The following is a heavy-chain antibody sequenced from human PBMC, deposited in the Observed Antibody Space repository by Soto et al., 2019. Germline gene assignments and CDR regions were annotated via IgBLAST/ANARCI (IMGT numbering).Heavy chain of an antibody. CDR2: ISGSGGST. Sequence: SGGSLRLSCAASGFTFSSYAMSWVRQAPGKGLEWVSAISGSGGSTYYADSVKGRFTISRDNSKNTLYLQMNSLRAEDTAVYYCAKDQPPQWYSGEHYYYYYYGMDVWGQGTTVTVSS. J-gene: IGHJ6*02. D-gene: IGHD2-15*01. V-gene: IGHV3-23*01. CDR3: AKDQPPQWYSGEHYYYYYYGMDV. CDR1: GFTFSSYA.